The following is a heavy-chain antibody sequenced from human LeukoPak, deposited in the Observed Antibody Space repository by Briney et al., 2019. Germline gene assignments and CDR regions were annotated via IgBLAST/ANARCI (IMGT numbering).Heavy chain of an antibody. Sequence: GGSLRLSCAASGFTFSSYSMNWVRQAPGKGLEWVSSISSSSSYIYYADSVKGRFTISRDNAKNSLYLQMNSLRAEDTAVYYCARDRGQWERSSFDYWGQGTLVTVSS. V-gene: IGHV3-21*01. CDR2: ISSSSSYI. CDR1: GFTFSSYS. J-gene: IGHJ4*02. D-gene: IGHD1-26*01. CDR3: ARDRGQWERSSFDY.